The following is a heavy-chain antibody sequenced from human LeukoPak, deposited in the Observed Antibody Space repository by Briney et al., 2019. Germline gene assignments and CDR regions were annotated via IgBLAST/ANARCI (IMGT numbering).Heavy chain of an antibody. CDR3: AREMVGGSFDP. CDR1: EFIVNDYY. J-gene: IGHJ5*02. Sequence: GGSLRLSCVVSEFIVNDYYMSWIRQAPGKGLEWVADIGGSDSIVAYAASVRGRFSISRDFAKNSLYLEMNSLRAEDTAVYYCAREMVGGSFDPWGQGALVTVSS. CDR2: IGGSDSIV. D-gene: IGHD2-15*01. V-gene: IGHV3-11*01.